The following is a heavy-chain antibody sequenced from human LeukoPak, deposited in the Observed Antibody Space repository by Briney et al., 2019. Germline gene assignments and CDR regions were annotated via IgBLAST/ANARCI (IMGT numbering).Heavy chain of an antibody. V-gene: IGHV4-34*01. CDR3: ARGGTYYYDSPRPSDAFDI. J-gene: IGHJ3*02. Sequence: SETLSLTCAVYGGSFSGYYWSWLRQPPGKGLEWIGEINHSGSTNYNPSLKSRVTTSVDTSKNQFFLKLNSVTAADTAVYYCARGGTYYYDSPRPSDAFDIWGQGTMVTVSS. CDR1: GGSFSGYY. CDR2: INHSGST. D-gene: IGHD3-22*01.